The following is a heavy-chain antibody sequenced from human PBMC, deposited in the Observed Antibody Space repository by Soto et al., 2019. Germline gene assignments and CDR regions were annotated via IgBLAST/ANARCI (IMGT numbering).Heavy chain of an antibody. Sequence: QVQLVESGGGVVQPGRSLRLSCAASGFTFSSYGMHWVRQAPGKGLEWVAVIWYDGRNKYYADSVKGRFTISRDNSKNTLYLQMNSLRAEDTAVYYCARGSSSNWYFDLWGRGTLVTVSS. CDR2: IWYDGRNK. CDR1: GFTFSSYG. D-gene: IGHD6-6*01. V-gene: IGHV3-33*01. J-gene: IGHJ2*01. CDR3: ARGSSSNWYFDL.